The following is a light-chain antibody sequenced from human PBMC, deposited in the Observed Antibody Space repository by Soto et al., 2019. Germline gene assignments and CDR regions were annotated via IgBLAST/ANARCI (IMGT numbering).Light chain of an antibody. CDR2: LGS. V-gene: IGKV2-28*01. CDR3: MQALQTPIT. Sequence: DIVMTQSPLSLPVTPGEPASISCRSTESLVSSDGYYYLDWYLQKPGQSPQFLIYLGSNRASGVPDRLSGSASGTHFTLKISRVEAEDAGVYYCMQALQTPITFGQGTRLEIK. J-gene: IGKJ5*01. CDR1: ESLVSSDGYYY.